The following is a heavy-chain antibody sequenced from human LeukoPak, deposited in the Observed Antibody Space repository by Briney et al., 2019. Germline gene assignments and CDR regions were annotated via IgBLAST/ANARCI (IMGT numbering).Heavy chain of an antibody. CDR2: IYYSATT. CDR1: GGSISSGDYY. CDR3: ARDDSSSWYIDAFDI. D-gene: IGHD6-13*01. J-gene: IGHJ3*02. Sequence: SETLSLTCTVSGGSISSGDYYWSWIRQPPGKGLEWIGYIYYSATTYYNPSLKSRVTISIDTSKNQFSLKLSSVTAAGTAVYYCARDDSSSWYIDAFDIWGQGTMVTVSS. V-gene: IGHV4-30-4*01.